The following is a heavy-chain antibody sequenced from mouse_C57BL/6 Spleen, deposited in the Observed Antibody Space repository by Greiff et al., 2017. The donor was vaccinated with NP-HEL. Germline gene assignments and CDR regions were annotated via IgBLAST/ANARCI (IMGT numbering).Heavy chain of an antibody. J-gene: IGHJ2*01. CDR2: IDPENGDT. CDR3: TSELGDFDY. Sequence: EVKVVESGAELVRPGASVKLSCTASGFNIKDDYMHWVKQRPEQGLEWIGWIDPENGDTEYASKFQGKATITADTSSNTAYLQLSSLTSEDTAVYYCTSELGDFDYWGQGTTLTVSS. V-gene: IGHV14-4*01. CDR1: GFNIKDDY.